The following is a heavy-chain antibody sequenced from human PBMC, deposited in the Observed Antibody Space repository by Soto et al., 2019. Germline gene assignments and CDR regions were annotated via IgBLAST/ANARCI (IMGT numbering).Heavy chain of an antibody. CDR3: AREGGYCSSTSCYYYYYGRDV. CDR1: GFTFSSYS. J-gene: IGHJ6*02. D-gene: IGHD2-2*01. Sequence: EVQLVESGGGLVQPGGSLRLSCAASGFTFSSYSMNWVRQAPGKGLEWVSYISSSSSTIYYADSVKGRFTISRDNAKNSLYLQMDSLRDEDTAVYYCAREGGYCSSTSCYYYYYGRDVWGQGTTVTVSS. CDR2: ISSSSSTI. V-gene: IGHV3-48*02.